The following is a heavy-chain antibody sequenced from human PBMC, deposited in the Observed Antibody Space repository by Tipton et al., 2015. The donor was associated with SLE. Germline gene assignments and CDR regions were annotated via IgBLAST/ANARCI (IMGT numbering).Heavy chain of an antibody. D-gene: IGHD3-22*01. J-gene: IGHJ4*02. CDR1: GDSISSSSYY. V-gene: IGHV4-39*07. CDR2: VYYTGNT. Sequence: TLSLTCIVSGDSISSSSYYWGWTRQPPGKGLEWVGTVYYTGNTFYNPSLKSRVTILVDTSKNQFSLKLSSVTAADTAVYYCARDEYRYDATGYHLLGHFDFWGQGTLVTVSS. CDR3: ARDEYRYDATGYHLLGHFDF.